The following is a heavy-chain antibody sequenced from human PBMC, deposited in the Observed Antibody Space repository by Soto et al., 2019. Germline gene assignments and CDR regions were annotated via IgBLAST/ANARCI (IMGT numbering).Heavy chain of an antibody. CDR2: IRRKADSYHT. CDR3: AMLGSWSGGSSGIDV. V-gene: IGHV3-72*01. Sequence: EVQLVESGGGLVQPGGSLRLSCAASGLIFSDYHMDWVRQAPGKGLVWVWRIRRKADSYHTEYDASVKGRFTISRDDSKNSLYLQLNSLKSEDPAVYYFAMLGSWSGGSSGIDVWGQGTTVTVSS. J-gene: IGHJ6*02. CDR1: GLIFSDYH. D-gene: IGHD2-15*01.